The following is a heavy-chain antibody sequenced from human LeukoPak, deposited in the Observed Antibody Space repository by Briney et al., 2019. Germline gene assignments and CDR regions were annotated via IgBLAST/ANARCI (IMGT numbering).Heavy chain of an antibody. CDR3: ARATRWLQPGY. CDR2: INSDGSST. CDR1: GFTFSSYW. V-gene: IGHV3-74*01. D-gene: IGHD5-24*01. J-gene: IGHJ4*02. Sequence: GGSLRLSCAASGFTFSSYWMHWVRQAPGKGLVWVSRINSDGSSTSYADSVKGRFTISRDNAKNTLYLQMNSLRAEDTAVYYCARATRWLQPGYWGQGTLVTVSS.